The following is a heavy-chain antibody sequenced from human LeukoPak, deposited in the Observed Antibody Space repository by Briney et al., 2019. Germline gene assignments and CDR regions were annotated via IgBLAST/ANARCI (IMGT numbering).Heavy chain of an antibody. J-gene: IGHJ4*02. Sequence: GGSLRLSCAASGFTFSSYGMHWVRQAPGKGLEWVAFIRYDGSNKYYADSVKGRFTVSRDNSKNTLYLQMNSLRAEDTAVYYCAKEPTYDYGDYVGSNYWGQGTLVTVSS. CDR1: GFTFSSYG. CDR3: AKEPTYDYGDYVGSNY. D-gene: IGHD4-17*01. V-gene: IGHV3-30*02. CDR2: IRYDGSNK.